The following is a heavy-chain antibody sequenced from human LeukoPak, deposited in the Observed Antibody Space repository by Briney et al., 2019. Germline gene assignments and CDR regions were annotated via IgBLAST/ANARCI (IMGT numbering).Heavy chain of an antibody. J-gene: IGHJ4*02. CDR2: TSGSGDKT. V-gene: IGHV3-23*01. Sequence: GESLRLSCAASGFTFSSYAMSWVRQAPGKGLEWVSATSGSGDKTFYADSVKGRFTISRDNSKNTLYLQMNSLRAEDTAVYYCAKDRGYSFDYWGQGNLVTVSS. CDR1: GFTFSSYA. D-gene: IGHD3-10*01. CDR3: AKDRGYSFDY.